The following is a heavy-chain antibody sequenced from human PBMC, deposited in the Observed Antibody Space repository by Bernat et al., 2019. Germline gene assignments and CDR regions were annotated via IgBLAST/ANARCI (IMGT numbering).Heavy chain of an antibody. Sequence: QVTLKESGPVLVKPTETLTLTCTVSGFSLSNARMGVSWIRQPPGKALEWLAHIFSNDEKSYTTSLKSRLTISKDTSKSQVVLTMTNMDPVDTATYYCARINVHYYDFWSGVSPYYFDYWGQGTLVTVSS. D-gene: IGHD3-3*01. J-gene: IGHJ4*02. CDR3: ARINVHYYDFWSGVSPYYFDY. CDR1: GFSLSNARMG. V-gene: IGHV2-26*01. CDR2: IFSNDEK.